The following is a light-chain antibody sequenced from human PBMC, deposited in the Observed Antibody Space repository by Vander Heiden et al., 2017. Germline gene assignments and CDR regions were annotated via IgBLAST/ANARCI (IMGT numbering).Light chain of an antibody. CDR3: EVWDSSSDWV. CDR2: DDS. CDR1: NIARTS. V-gene: IGLV3-21*02. J-gene: IGLJ3*02. Sequence: SYVLTQPPSVSVAPGQTARVTCGGNNIARTSVHWYQQKPGQAPVLVVYDDSDRPSGIPGRFSGSNSGNTATLTLSRVEAGDEADYYCEVWDSSSDWVFGGGTKLTVL.